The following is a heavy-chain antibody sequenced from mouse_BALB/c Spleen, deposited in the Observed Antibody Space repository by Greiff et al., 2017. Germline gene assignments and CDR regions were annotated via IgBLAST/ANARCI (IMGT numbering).Heavy chain of an antibody. Sequence: EVQLVESGGGLVQPGGSRKLSCAASGFTFSSFGMHWVRQAPEKGLEWVAYISSGSSTIYYADTVKGRFTISRDNPKNTLFLQMNSLRSEDTAMYYCARSEYGNYVGFAYWGQGTLVTVSA. CDR1: GFTFSSFG. CDR3: ARSEYGNYVGFAY. CDR2: ISSGSSTI. D-gene: IGHD2-10*02. J-gene: IGHJ3*01. V-gene: IGHV5-17*02.